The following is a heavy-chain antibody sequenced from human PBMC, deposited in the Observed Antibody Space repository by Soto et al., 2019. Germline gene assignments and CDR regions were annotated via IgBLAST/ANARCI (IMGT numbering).Heavy chain of an antibody. CDR2: IYPGGSEA. CDR3: ARTDGYEMEY. J-gene: IGHJ4*02. V-gene: IGHV5-51*01. D-gene: IGHD5-12*01. Sequence: GESLKISCEASGYDFISYWIAWVRQMPGKGLEWMGIIYPGGSEAIYSPPFQGRVTISADTSTTTVYLQWSSLKASDTAMYYCARTDGYEMEYWGQGALVTVSS. CDR1: GYDFISYW.